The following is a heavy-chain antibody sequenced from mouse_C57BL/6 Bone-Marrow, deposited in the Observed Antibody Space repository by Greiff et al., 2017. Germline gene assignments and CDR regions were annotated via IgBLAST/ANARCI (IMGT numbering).Heavy chain of an antibody. Sequence: QVQLQQPGADFVKPGASVKMSCKASGYTFTSYWITWVKQRPGQGLEWIGDIYPTGGRTNYNEKVKGKVILSVDTASNTAYMQLSSLTSEDTAVFYCARSGPLGRSFDYWGQGTTLTVSS. D-gene: IGHD3-1*01. V-gene: IGHV1-55*01. CDR2: IYPTGGRT. CDR1: GYTFTSYW. J-gene: IGHJ2*01. CDR3: ARSGPLGRSFDY.